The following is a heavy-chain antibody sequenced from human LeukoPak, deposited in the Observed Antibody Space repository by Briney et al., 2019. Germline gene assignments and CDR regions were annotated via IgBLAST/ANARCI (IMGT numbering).Heavy chain of an antibody. CDR2: INPNSGGT. CDR3: ASIRLGELSPGDY. V-gene: IGHV1-2*02. J-gene: IGHJ4*02. D-gene: IGHD3-16*02. CDR1: GGTFTSYY. Sequence: ASVKVSCKASGGTFTSYYMHWVRQAPGQGLEWMGWINPNSGGTNYAQKFQGRVTMTRDTSISTAYMELSRLRSDDTAVYYCASIRLGELSPGDYWGQGTLVTVSS.